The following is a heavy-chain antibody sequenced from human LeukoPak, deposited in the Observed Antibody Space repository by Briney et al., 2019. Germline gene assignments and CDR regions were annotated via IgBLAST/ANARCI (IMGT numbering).Heavy chain of an antibody. CDR1: GFSLSTSGVG. D-gene: IGHD6-13*01. CDR2: LYWDDDK. J-gene: IGHJ5*02. Sequence: SGPTLVNPPQPLTVTCTFSGFSLSTSGVGVGWIRQPPGKALEWLAVLYWDDDKRYSPSLKSRLTITKDTSKNQVILTMTNVDPVDTATYYCAHSPDSATAGIMSWFDRWGQGTLVTVSS. CDR3: AHSPDSATAGIMSWFDR. V-gene: IGHV2-5*02.